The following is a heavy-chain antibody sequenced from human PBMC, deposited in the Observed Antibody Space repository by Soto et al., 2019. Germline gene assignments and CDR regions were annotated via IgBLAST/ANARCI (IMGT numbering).Heavy chain of an antibody. J-gene: IGHJ4*02. Sequence: PSETLSLTCTVSGDSISSANHFWSWIRQPPGKGLEWIGYIFYNGSTYYNPSLKSRVTILVDTSKNQFSLELSSVTAADTAVYYCARGYSYDSSGYHPLDYWGQGTLVTISS. V-gene: IGHV4-30-4*01. CDR3: ARGYSYDSSGYHPLDY. CDR2: IFYNGST. CDR1: GDSISSANHF. D-gene: IGHD3-22*01.